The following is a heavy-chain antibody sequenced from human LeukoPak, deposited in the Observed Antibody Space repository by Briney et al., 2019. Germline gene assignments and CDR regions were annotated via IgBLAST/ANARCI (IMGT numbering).Heavy chain of an antibody. CDR3: ARDPTQYYYGSGSYPDY. J-gene: IGHJ4*02. CDR1: GYTFTSYG. Sequence: TSVTVSCTASGYTFTSYGISWVRQAPGQGLEWMGWISAYNGNTNYAQKLQGRVTMTTDTSTSTDYLELRSLRSDDTAVYYCARDPTQYYYGSGSYPDYWGQGTLVTVSS. V-gene: IGHV1-18*04. D-gene: IGHD3-10*01. CDR2: ISAYNGNT.